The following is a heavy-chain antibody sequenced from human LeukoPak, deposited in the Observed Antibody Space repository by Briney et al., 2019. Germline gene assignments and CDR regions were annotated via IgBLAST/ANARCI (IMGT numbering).Heavy chain of an antibody. V-gene: IGHV3-23*01. D-gene: IGHD1-20*01. J-gene: IGHJ3*02. Sequence: PGGSLRLSCTASGXTFSSYGMCWVRQAPGKGLEWVFAFRGSGGTTYYADSVKGRFTISRDNSMNTLYLQMNSLRAEDTALYYCARDTGRITITVPKDAFDIWGQGTMVTVSS. CDR2: FRGSGGTT. CDR3: ARDTGRITITVPKDAFDI. CDR1: GXTFSSYG.